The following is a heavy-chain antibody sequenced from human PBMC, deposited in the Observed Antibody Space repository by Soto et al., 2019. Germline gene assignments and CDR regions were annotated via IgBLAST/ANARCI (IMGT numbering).Heavy chain of an antibody. CDR1: GFTFSSYA. Sequence: PGGSLRLSCAASGFTFSSYAMHWVRQAPGKGLEWVAVISYDGSNKYYADSVKGRFTISRDNSKNTLYLQMNSLRAEDTAVYYCARDGRGGYYYYYYGMDVWGQGTTVTVSS. J-gene: IGHJ6*02. CDR2: ISYDGSNK. CDR3: ARDGRGGYYYYYYGMDV. D-gene: IGHD3-16*01. V-gene: IGHV3-30-3*01.